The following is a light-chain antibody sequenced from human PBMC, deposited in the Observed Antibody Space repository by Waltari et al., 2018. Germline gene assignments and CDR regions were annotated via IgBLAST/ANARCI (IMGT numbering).Light chain of an antibody. CDR1: SSNIGSNY. CDR3: AAWDDSLV. J-gene: IGLJ3*02. V-gene: IGLV1-47*01. Sequence: QSVLTQPPSASGTPGQRVTISCSGSSSNIGSNYVYWYQQLPGTAPKLLIDRNNQRPSGVPDRCSGSKSGTSAALAISGLRSEDEADYYWAAWDDSLVFGGGTKLTVL. CDR2: RNN.